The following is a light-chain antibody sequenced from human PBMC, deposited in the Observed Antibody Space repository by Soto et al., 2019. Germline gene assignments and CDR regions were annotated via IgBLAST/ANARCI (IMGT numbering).Light chain of an antibody. Sequence: DIQVTQTPSSVSASVGDRVTITGRASQDVGSWLGWYQQKPGKAPKLLTYAAFSLQSGVPSRFSGSRSGTQFSLAISSLQPEESATYYCQQGKSFPYTFGQGTKFEIK. V-gene: IGKV1-12*01. J-gene: IGKJ2*01. CDR3: QQGKSFPYT. CDR1: QDVGSW. CDR2: AAF.